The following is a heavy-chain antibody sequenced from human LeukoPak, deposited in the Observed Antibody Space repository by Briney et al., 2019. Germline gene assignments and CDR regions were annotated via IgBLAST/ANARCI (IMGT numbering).Heavy chain of an antibody. CDR1: GGSFSGYY. J-gene: IGHJ3*02. CDR2: IYYSGST. V-gene: IGHV4-34*01. CDR3: ARGGVHYYGSGSYYDAFDI. Sequence: PSETLSLTCAVYGGSFSGYYWSWIRQPPGKGLEWIGSIYYSGSTYYNPSLKSRVTISVDTSKNQFSLKLSSVTAADTAVYYCARGGVHYYGSGSYYDAFDIWGQGTMVTVSS. D-gene: IGHD3-10*01.